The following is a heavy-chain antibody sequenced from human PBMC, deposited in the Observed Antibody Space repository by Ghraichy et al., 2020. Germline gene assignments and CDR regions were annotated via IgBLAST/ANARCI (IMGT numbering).Heavy chain of an antibody. J-gene: IGHJ2*01. CDR1: GGSISDSSYY. CDR2: IYYNGNS. D-gene: IGHD6-13*01. V-gene: IGHV4-39*01. Sequence: SETLSLTCTVSGGSISDSSYYWGWIRQSPGKGLEWIGSIYYNGNSHYNPALKGRVTMSVDTSTNQFSLRLTSVTAADTAVYYCGTPQGYFKAPPYWYFDIWGRGTLVTVSS. CDR3: GTPQGYFKAPPYWYFDI.